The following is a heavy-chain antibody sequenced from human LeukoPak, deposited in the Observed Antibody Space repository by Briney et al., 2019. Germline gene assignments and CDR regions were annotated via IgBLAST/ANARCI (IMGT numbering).Heavy chain of an antibody. Sequence: MTSGTLSLTCSVSGASINDYYWTWIRQPPGKGLEWIGYVYHTGTSGYHPSLKSRVAMSLDTSKNQVSLKLRSVTAADTAVYFCTRVVNGGHFDYWGQGTLVTVSS. CDR1: GASINDYY. CDR2: VYHTGTS. V-gene: IGHV4-59*01. D-gene: IGHD2-8*01. J-gene: IGHJ4*02. CDR3: TRVVNGGHFDY.